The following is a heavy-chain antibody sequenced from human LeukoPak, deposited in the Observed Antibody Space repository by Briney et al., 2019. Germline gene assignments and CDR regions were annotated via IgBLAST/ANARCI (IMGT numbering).Heavy chain of an antibody. CDR2: INPNSGGT. Sequence: ASVKVSCKASGYTFTGYYMHWVRQAPGQGLEWMGWINPNSGGTNYAQKFQGRVTMTRDTSISTAYMELSRLGSDDTAVYYCARDHGRSWNYNYFDYWGQGTLVTVSS. V-gene: IGHV1-2*02. CDR3: ARDHGRSWNYNYFDY. CDR1: GYTFTGYY. D-gene: IGHD1-7*01. J-gene: IGHJ4*02.